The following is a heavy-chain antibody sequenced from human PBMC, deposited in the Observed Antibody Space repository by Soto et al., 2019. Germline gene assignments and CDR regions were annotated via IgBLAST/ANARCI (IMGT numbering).Heavy chain of an antibody. CDR3: AKDPKATGTPY. V-gene: IGHV3-30*18. D-gene: IGHD1-1*01. CDR1: GFIISSYG. Sequence: QVQLVESGGGVVQPGRSLRLSCAASGFIISSYGMHWVRQAPGKGLEWVAVITYDGSNKYYADSVKGRFSISRDTSRNTLSLQMYSLRTEDTAVYYCAKDPKATGTPYWGRGTLVTVSS. CDR2: ITYDGSNK. J-gene: IGHJ4*02.